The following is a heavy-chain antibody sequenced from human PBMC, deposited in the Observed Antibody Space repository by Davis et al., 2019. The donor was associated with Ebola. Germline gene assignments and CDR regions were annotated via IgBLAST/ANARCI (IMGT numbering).Heavy chain of an antibody. CDR3: ARGVTMVQGVRRVWVYFES. D-gene: IGHD3-10*01. J-gene: IGHJ4*02. CDR2: MNPNSGNT. V-gene: IGHV1-8*01. CDR1: GYTFTSYD. Sequence: ASVKVSCKASGYTFTSYDINWVRQATGQGLEWMGWMNPNSGNTGYAQKFQGRVTMTRNTSISTAYMELSSLRSEDTAVYYCARGVTMVQGVRRVWVYFESWGQGTLVTVSS.